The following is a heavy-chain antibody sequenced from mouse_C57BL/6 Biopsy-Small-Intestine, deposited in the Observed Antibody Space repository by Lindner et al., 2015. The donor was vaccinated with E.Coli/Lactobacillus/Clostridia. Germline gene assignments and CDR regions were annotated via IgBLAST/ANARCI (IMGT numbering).Heavy chain of an antibody. Sequence: VQLQESGGGLVKPGGSLKLSCAASGFTFSSYAMSWVRQTPEKRLEWVATISDGGSYTYYPDNVKGRFTISRDNAKNNLYPQMSHLKSEDTAMYYCARDGRLWAMDYWGQGTSVTVSS. CDR2: ISDGGSYT. J-gene: IGHJ4*01. CDR3: ARDGRLWAMDY. D-gene: IGHD1-1*02. CDR1: GFTFSSYA. V-gene: IGHV5-4*01.